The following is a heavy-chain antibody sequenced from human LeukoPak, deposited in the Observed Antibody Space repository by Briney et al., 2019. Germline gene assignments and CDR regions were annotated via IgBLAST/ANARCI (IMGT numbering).Heavy chain of an antibody. J-gene: IGHJ6*03. CDR2: INPNSGGT. V-gene: IGHV1-2*02. D-gene: IGHD2-15*01. Sequence: ASVKVSCKASGYAFTSYYMNWVRQAPGQGLEWMGWINPNSGGTNYAQKFQGRVTMTRDTSISTAYMELSRLRSDDTAVYYCARDRGVDYCSGGSCSHYYYYMDVWGKGTTVTISS. CDR1: GYAFTSYY. CDR3: ARDRGVDYCSGGSCSHYYYYMDV.